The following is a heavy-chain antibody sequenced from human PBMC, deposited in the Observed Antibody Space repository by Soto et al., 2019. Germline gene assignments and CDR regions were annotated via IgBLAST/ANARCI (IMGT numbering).Heavy chain of an antibody. Sequence: ASVKVSCKASGGTFSSYAISCVRQAPGQGLEWMGGIIPIFGTANYAQKSQGRVTITADESTSTAYMELSSLRSEDTAVYYCARVYTIFGVEDQQLIYYYGMDVWGQGTTVTVSS. CDR1: GGTFSSYA. CDR3: ARVYTIFGVEDQQLIYYYGMDV. J-gene: IGHJ6*02. V-gene: IGHV1-69*13. CDR2: IIPIFGTA. D-gene: IGHD3-3*01.